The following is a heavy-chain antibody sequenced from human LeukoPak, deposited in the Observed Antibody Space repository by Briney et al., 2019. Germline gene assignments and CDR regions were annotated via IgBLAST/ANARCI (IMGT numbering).Heavy chain of an antibody. V-gene: IGHV3-66*01. Sequence: GSLRLSRAASGFTVSSSYMSWVRQAPGKGLEWVSVIYSGGSTYYADSVKGRFTISRDNSKNTLYLQMNSLRAEDTAVYYCARGPHGSGYYTFPFDYWGQGTLVTVSS. CDR3: ARGPHGSGYYTFPFDY. J-gene: IGHJ4*02. D-gene: IGHD3-3*01. CDR2: IYSGGST. CDR1: GFTVSSSY.